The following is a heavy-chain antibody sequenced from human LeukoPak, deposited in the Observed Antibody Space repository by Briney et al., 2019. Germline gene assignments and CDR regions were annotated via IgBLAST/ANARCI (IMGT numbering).Heavy chain of an antibody. CDR2: INHSGST. Sequence: PSETLSLTCAVYGGSFSGYYWSWIRQPPGKGLEWIGEINHSGSTNYNPSLKSRVTISVDRSKNQFSLKLSSVTAADTAVYYCARFSTGYSYGTTFDYWGQGTLVTVSS. J-gene: IGHJ4*02. CDR1: GGSFSGYY. V-gene: IGHV4-34*01. CDR3: ARFSTGYSYGTTFDY. D-gene: IGHD5-18*01.